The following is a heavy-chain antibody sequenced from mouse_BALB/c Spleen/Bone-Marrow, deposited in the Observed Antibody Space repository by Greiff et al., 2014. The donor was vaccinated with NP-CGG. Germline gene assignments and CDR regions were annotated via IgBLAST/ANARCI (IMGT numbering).Heavy chain of an antibody. CDR2: IYPSDSYT. V-gene: IGHV1-69*02. CDR1: GYTFTSYW. D-gene: IGHD1-1*02. CDR3: TRDDGGFAY. J-gene: IGHJ3*01. Sequence: QVQLKESGTDLVRPGASVKLSCKASGYTFTSYWINWVKQRPGQGLEWIGNIYPSDSYTNYNQKFKDKATLTVDKSSSTAYMYLSSPTSEDSAVYYCTRDDGGFAYWGQGTLVTVSA.